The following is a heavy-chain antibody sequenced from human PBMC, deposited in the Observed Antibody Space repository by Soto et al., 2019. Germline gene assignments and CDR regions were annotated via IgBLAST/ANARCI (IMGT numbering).Heavy chain of an antibody. D-gene: IGHD6-6*01. CDR2: IIPIFGTA. CDR1: GGTFSSYA. J-gene: IGHJ6*02. Sequence: SVKVSCKASGGTFSSYAISWVRQAPGQGLEWMGGIIPIFGTANYAQKFQGRVTITADESTSTAYMELSSLRSEDTAVYYCARESTKIAARDYYYGMDVWGQGTTVTVSS. V-gene: IGHV1-69*13. CDR3: ARESTKIAARDYYYGMDV.